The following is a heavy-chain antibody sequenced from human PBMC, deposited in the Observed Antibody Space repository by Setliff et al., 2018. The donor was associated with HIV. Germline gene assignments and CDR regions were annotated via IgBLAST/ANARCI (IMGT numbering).Heavy chain of an antibody. Sequence: SETLSLTCAVYGGSFSDYYWSWIRQPPGKGLEWIGEISHSGSTNYNPSLKSRVTISVDTSKNQFSLKLSSVTAADTAVYYCARDLTVTDNGMDVWGQGTTVTVSS. CDR2: ISHSGST. CDR3: ARDLTVTDNGMDV. CDR1: GGSFSDYY. V-gene: IGHV4-34*01. J-gene: IGHJ6*02. D-gene: IGHD4-4*01.